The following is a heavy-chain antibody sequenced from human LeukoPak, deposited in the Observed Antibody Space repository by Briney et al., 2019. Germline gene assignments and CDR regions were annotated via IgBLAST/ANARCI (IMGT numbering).Heavy chain of an antibody. CDR2: IYYSGST. CDR1: GGSISSGGYY. Sequence: SETLSLTCTVSGGSISSGGYYWSWIRQHPGKGLEWIGYIYYSGSTHYNPSPKSRVTISVDTSKNQFSLKLSSVTAAGTAVYYCARDMADWWFDPWGQGTLVTVSS. CDR3: ARDMADWWFDP. D-gene: IGHD3-9*01. V-gene: IGHV4-31*03. J-gene: IGHJ5*02.